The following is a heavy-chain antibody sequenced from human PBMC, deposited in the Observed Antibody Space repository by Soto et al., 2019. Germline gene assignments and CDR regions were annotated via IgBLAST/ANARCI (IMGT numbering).Heavy chain of an antibody. Sequence: SETLSLTCTVSGGSITTGGYYWSWIRQLPGKGLEWIGHRYYSESTYYNPSLESRVSISLDTSKNQFSLKLSFVTAADTAMYYCARTKCSGGSCYSWSLDYWGQGTPVTVSS. CDR2: RYYSEST. J-gene: IGHJ4*02. V-gene: IGHV4-31*03. D-gene: IGHD2-15*01. CDR1: GGSITTGGYY. CDR3: ARTKCSGGSCYSWSLDY.